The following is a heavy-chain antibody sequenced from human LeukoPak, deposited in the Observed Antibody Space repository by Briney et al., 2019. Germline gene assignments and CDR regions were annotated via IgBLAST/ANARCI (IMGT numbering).Heavy chain of an antibody. CDR3: ARGGTFWDS. D-gene: IGHD3-3*01. V-gene: IGHV4-39*07. Sequence: SETLSLTCTVSGGSIRTTSYYWGWIRQSPGREPEWIGTIYFSGSTYYNPSLESRVTISVDTSNNQFSLKLNSVTAADTAVYYCARGGTFWDSWGQGTLVTVST. J-gene: IGHJ4*02. CDR1: GGSIRTTSYY. CDR2: IYFSGST.